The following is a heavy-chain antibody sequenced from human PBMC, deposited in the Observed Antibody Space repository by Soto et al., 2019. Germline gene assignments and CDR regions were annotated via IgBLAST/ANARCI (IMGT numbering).Heavy chain of an antibody. Sequence: GGSLRLSCAASGFTFSSYSMNWVRQAPGKGLEWFSSISSSSSYIYYADSVKGRFTISRDNAKNSLYLQMNSLRAEDTAVYYCARDFPIAAAGPGPFDYWGQGTLVTVSS. CDR1: GFTFSSYS. J-gene: IGHJ4*02. V-gene: IGHV3-21*01. D-gene: IGHD6-13*01. CDR3: ARDFPIAAAGPGPFDY. CDR2: ISSSSSYI.